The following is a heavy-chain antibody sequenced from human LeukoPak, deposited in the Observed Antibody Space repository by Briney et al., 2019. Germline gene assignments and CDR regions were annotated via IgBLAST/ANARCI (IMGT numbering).Heavy chain of an antibody. J-gene: IGHJ3*02. CDR2: ISGSGEST. CDR1: GFTFRSYD. CDR3: ARAKRNGFDI. Sequence: GGSLRLSCAVSGFTFRSYDMSWVRQAPGKGLEWVSGISGSGESTYYANSVKGRFTISRDNAKNSLYLQMNSLRAEDTAVYYCARAKRNGFDIWGQGTVVTVSS. V-gene: IGHV3-23*01.